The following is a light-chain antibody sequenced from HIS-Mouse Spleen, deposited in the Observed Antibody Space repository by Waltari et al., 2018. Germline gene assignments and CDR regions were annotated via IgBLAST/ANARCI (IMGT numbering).Light chain of an antibody. CDR2: EGS. V-gene: IGLV2-23*01. CDR1: SSDVWSYNL. J-gene: IGLJ3*02. Sequence: QSALTQPASVSGSPGQSITISCTGTSSDVWSYNLVSRYQQHPGKAPKLMIYEGSKRPSGVSNRFSGSKSGNTASLTISGLQAEDEADYYCCSYAGSSTWVFGGGTKLTVL. CDR3: CSYAGSSTWV.